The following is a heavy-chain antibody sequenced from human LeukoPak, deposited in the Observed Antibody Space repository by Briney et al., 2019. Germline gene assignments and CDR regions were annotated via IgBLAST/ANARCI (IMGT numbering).Heavy chain of an antibody. V-gene: IGHV3-20*04. CDR1: GFAFDEHG. Sequence: LSGGPLRLSCTASGFAFDEHGMTWVRHVPGKGLEWVSGINWSGGSTGYADPLRGRFTISRDNAKNSLYLQMDSLRAEDTALYYCARAPITSPFYFDYWGQGTLVTVSS. CDR2: INWSGGST. J-gene: IGHJ4*02. CDR3: ARAPITSPFYFDY. D-gene: IGHD2-2*01.